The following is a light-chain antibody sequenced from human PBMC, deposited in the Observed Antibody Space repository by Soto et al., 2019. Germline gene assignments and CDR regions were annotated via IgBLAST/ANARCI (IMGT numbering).Light chain of an antibody. J-gene: IGKJ2*01. CDR2: VAS. Sequence: EIVLTQSPATLSVSPGERATLSGRASQSVNQKLGWYQQKPGQAPRLLIYVASYRATGIPARFSGSGSGTEYTLTISNLQAEDFAVYYCQQFNNWPHTFGQGTRLEIK. CDR3: QQFNNWPHT. V-gene: IGKV3-15*01. CDR1: QSVNQK.